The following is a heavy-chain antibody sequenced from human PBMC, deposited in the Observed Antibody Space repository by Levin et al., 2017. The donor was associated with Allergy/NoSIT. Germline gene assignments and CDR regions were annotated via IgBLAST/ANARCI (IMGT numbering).Heavy chain of an antibody. CDR2: ISSSSTYI. Sequence: PGGSLRLSCAASGFTFSTYTMNWVRQAPGKGLEWVSCISSSSTYIYYADSVKGRLTISRDNAKNSLYLQMNSLRDEDTAVYYCARSLGDGYNWHIWGRYAFDIWGQGTMVTVSS. CDR1: GFTFSTYT. D-gene: IGHD5-24*01. J-gene: IGHJ3*02. V-gene: IGHV3-21*01. CDR3: ARSLGDGYNWHIWGRYAFDI.